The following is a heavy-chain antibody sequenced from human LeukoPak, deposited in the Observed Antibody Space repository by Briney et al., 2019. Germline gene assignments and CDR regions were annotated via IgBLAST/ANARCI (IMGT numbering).Heavy chain of an antibody. Sequence: ASVKVSCKASEDTFSSYAISWVRQAPGQGLEWMGGIIPIFGTANYAQKFQGRVTITRDASTSTAYMELSSLRSEDTAVYYCALVINASDICGQGTMVTVSS. CDR3: ALVINASDI. J-gene: IGHJ3*02. D-gene: IGHD2-8*02. CDR1: EDTFSSYA. CDR2: IIPIFGTA. V-gene: IGHV1-69*05.